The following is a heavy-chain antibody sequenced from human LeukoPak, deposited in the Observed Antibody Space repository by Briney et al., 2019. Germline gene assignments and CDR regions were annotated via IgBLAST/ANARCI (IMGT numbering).Heavy chain of an antibody. D-gene: IGHD3-3*01. CDR2: IRYDGSNK. Sequence: GGSLRLSCAASGFPFSSYGMHWVRQAPGKGLEWVAFIRYDGSNKYYADSVKGRFTISRDNSKNTLYLQMNSLRAEDTAVYYCAKDYYDFWSGCLFDYWGQGTLVTVSS. CDR1: GFPFSSYG. CDR3: AKDYYDFWSGCLFDY. V-gene: IGHV3-30*02. J-gene: IGHJ4*02.